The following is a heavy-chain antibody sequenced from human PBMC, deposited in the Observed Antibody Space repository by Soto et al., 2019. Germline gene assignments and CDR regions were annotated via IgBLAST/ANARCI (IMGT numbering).Heavy chain of an antibody. CDR3: AKGYDSSWWEGG. V-gene: IGHV3-23*01. Sequence: EVQVLESGGGLVQPGGSLRLSCVASGFTFSSHVMTWVRQAPGKGLEWVSSISANGGSTYYAESVKGRFTISRDNSRNTLSLQMSSLRAEDTAVYYCAKGYDSSWWEGGGGQGTLVTVSS. J-gene: IGHJ4*02. CDR1: GFTFSSHV. CDR2: ISANGGST. D-gene: IGHD6-13*01.